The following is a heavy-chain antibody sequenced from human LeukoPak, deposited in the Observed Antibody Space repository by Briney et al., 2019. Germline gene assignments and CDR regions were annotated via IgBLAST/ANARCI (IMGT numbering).Heavy chain of an antibody. D-gene: IGHD3-10*01. CDR2: ISSSTSI. CDR1: GFTFTSYT. J-gene: IGHJ4*01. CDR3: ATGSGGRGVNFDY. V-gene: IGHV3-21*01. Sequence: GGSLRLSCAASGFTFTSYTMHWVRQAPGKGLEWVSSISSSTSIYYADSVKGRFTISRDNAKNSLFLQMNSLRAEDTAVYYCATGSGGRGVNFDYWGQGTLVTVSS.